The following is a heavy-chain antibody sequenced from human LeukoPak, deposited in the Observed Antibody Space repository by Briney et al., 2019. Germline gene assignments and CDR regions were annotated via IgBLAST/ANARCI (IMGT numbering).Heavy chain of an antibody. J-gene: IGHJ5*02. CDR2: VNPSGGST. Sequence: ASVKVSCKASGYTFTSYYMHWVRQAPGQGLEWMGIVNPSGGSTSYAQKFQGRVTMTRDTSTSTVYMELSSLRSEDTAVYYCAREYSSSLNLHWFDPWGQGTLVTVSS. CDR3: AREYSSSLNLHWFDP. D-gene: IGHD6-13*01. CDR1: GYTFTSYY. V-gene: IGHV1-46*01.